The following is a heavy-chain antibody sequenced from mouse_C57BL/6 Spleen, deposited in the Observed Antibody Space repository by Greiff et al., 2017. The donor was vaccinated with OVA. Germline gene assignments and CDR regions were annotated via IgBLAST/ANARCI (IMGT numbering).Heavy chain of an antibody. CDR3: TIDGYYSYFDY. J-gene: IGHJ2*01. D-gene: IGHD2-3*01. CDR2: IDPETGGT. Sequence: QVQLQQSGAELVRPGASVTLSCKASGYTFTDYEMHWVKQTPVHGLEWIGAIDPETGGTAYNQKFKGKAILTADKSSSTAYMELRSLTSEDSAVYYCTIDGYYSYFDYWGQGTTLTVSS. V-gene: IGHV1-15*01. CDR1: GYTFTDYE.